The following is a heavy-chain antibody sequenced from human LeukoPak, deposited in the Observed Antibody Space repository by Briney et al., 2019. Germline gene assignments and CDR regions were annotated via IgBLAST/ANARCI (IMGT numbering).Heavy chain of an antibody. D-gene: IGHD1-7*01. CDR3: ASIPELRDPSRFDY. CDR1: GFTFSSYA. CDR2: ISYDGSNK. Sequence: GGSLRLSCAASGFTFSSYAMHWVRQAPGKGLERVAVISYDGSNKYYADSVKGRFTISRDNSKNTLYLQMNSLRAEDTAVYYCASIPELRDPSRFDYWGQGTLVTVSS. J-gene: IGHJ4*02. V-gene: IGHV3-30-3*01.